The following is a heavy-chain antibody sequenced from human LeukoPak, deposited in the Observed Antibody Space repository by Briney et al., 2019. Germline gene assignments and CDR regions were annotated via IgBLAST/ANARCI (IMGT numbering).Heavy chain of an antibody. J-gene: IGHJ4*02. CDR3: SRENGAFSPFGY. D-gene: IGHD2-8*01. Sequence: SETLSLTCGASGGSITTTNWWSCVRQFPGQGLQWIGEVSLEGVRNYNPSLTSRVTMSLDRAKNLLPLNLNSVTAADTAVYYCSRENGAFSPFGYWGQGILVT. CDR2: VSLEGVR. V-gene: IGHV4-4*02. CDR1: GGSITTTNW.